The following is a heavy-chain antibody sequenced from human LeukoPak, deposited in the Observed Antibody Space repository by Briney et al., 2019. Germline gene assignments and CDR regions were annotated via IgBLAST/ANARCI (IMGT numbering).Heavy chain of an antibody. V-gene: IGHV1-2*06. CDR2: MKPKNGGA. J-gene: IGHJ5*02. CDR3: ARGGRDTSPYNWFDP. D-gene: IGHD2-2*01. CDR1: GYAFTGFY. Sequence: ASVKVSCKPSGYAFTGFYIHWVRQAPGQGLEWMGRMKPKNGGANYSQRFQGRVTMTRDTSMNTAYMELSGLESDDTAIYYCARGGRDTSPYNWFDPWGQGTLVTVSS.